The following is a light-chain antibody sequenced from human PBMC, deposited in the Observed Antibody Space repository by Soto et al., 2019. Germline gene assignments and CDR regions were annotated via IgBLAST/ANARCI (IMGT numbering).Light chain of an antibody. CDR3: QEYNTWPWT. CDR2: AAS. V-gene: IGKV1-9*01. J-gene: IGKJ1*01. CDR1: QGISSH. Sequence: DIQLTQSPSFLSASVGDRVTVTCRASQGISSHLAWYQQKPGKAPKVLIYAASTLQSGVPSRFSGCGSGTEFILTISSLQSEDFAVYYCQEYNTWPWTFGQGTKVDIK.